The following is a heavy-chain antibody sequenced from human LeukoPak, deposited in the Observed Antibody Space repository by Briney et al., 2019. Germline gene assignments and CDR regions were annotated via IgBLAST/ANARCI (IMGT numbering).Heavy chain of an antibody. Sequence: ASVKVSCKASGYTFTSYGISWVRQAPGQGLEWMGWISAYNGNTNYAQKLQGRVTMTTDTSTGTAYMELRSLRSDDTAVYYCTRGGNYYYGSGSYYKLDAPNWFDPWGQGTLVTVSS. CDR3: TRGGNYYYGSGSYYKLDAPNWFDP. CDR1: GYTFTSYG. V-gene: IGHV1-18*01. CDR2: ISAYNGNT. J-gene: IGHJ5*02. D-gene: IGHD3-10*01.